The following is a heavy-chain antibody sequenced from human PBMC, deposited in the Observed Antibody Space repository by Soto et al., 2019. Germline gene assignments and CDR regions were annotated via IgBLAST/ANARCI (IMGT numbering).Heavy chain of an antibody. CDR3: ARGPAGNTGIGY. CDR2: INPNSGGT. D-gene: IGHD2-2*02. Sequence: GASVKVSCKASGYTFTGYYMHWVRQAPGQGLEWMGWINPNSGGTNYAQKFQGWVTMTRDTSISTANMELSRLRSDDTAVYYCARGPAGNTGIGYWGEGTMVTIYS. CDR1: GYTFTGYY. V-gene: IGHV1-2*04. J-gene: IGHJ4*02.